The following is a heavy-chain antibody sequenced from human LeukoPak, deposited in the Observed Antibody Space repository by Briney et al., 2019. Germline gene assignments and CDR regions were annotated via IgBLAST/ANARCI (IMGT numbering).Heavy chain of an antibody. CDR2: ISAYNGNT. Sequence: ASVKVSCKASGYTFTSYGISWVRQAPGQGLEWMGWISAYNGNTNYAQKLQGRVTMTTDTSTSTAYMELRSLRSDDTAVYYCARDSVSGITIFGVVITFDAFDIWGQGTMVTVSS. D-gene: IGHD3-3*01. CDR3: ARDSVSGITIFGVVITFDAFDI. J-gene: IGHJ3*02. CDR1: GYTFTSYG. V-gene: IGHV1-18*01.